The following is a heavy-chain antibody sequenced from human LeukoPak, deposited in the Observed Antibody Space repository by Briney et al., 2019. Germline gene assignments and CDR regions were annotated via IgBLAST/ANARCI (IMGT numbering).Heavy chain of an antibody. Sequence: GESLKISCKGSGYRFTSYWIGWVRQMPGKGLEWMGIIYPGDSDTRYSPSFQGQVTISADKSISTAYLQWSSLKASDTAMYYCARQGILTGYQFDYWGQGTLATVSS. J-gene: IGHJ4*02. CDR2: IYPGDSDT. V-gene: IGHV5-51*01. D-gene: IGHD3-9*01. CDR1: GYRFTSYW. CDR3: ARQGILTGYQFDY.